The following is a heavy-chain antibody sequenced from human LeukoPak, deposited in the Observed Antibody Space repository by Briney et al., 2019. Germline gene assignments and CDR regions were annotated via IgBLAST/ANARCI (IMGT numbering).Heavy chain of an antibody. J-gene: IGHJ3*02. CDR3: ARDSDSSAFDI. V-gene: IGHV4-59*01. CDR2: IYYSGST. D-gene: IGHD3-22*01. CDR1: GGSISSYY. Sequence: SETLSLTCTVSGGSISSYYWSWIRQPPGKGLEWIGYIYYSGSTNYNPSLKSRVTISVDTSKNQFSLKLSSVTAADTAVYYCARDSDSSAFDIWGQGTMVTVSS.